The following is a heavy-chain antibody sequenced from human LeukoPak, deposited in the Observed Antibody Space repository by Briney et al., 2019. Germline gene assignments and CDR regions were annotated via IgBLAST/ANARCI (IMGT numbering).Heavy chain of an antibody. Sequence: PGGSLRLSCAASGFTFSSYWMSWVRQAPGKGLEWVANIKQDGSEKYYVDSVKGRFTISRDNAKNSLYLQMNSLRAEDTAVYYCARERGYSGDDPEGFDYWGQGTLVTVSS. CDR2: IKQDGSEK. CDR1: GFTFSSYW. D-gene: IGHD5-12*01. CDR3: ARERGYSGDDPEGFDY. J-gene: IGHJ4*02. V-gene: IGHV3-7*01.